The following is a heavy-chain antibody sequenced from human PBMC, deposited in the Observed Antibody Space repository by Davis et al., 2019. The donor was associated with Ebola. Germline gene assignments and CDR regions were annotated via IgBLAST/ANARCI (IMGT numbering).Heavy chain of an antibody. D-gene: IGHD6-19*01. CDR3: ARGAIAVAGIDY. Sequence: AASVKVSCKASGYTFTSYAIHWVRQAPGQRLEWMGWINAGNGNTKYSQKFQGRVTMTRNTSISTAHMELSSLRSEDTAVYYCARGAIAVAGIDYWGQGTLVTVSS. J-gene: IGHJ4*02. CDR1: GYTFTSYA. V-gene: IGHV1-3*01. CDR2: INAGNGNT.